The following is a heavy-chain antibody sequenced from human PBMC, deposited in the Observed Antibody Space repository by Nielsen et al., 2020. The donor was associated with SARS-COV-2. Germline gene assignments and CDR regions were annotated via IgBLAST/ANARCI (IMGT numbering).Heavy chain of an antibody. J-gene: IGHJ4*02. Sequence: GGSLRLSCAASGFTFSYSAMHWVRQAPGKWLEWVAAISYEGSYRFYADSVKGRFTISRDNSKNILYLQMNNLRAEDTAVYYCVKDGAYYGVRGVVHFGYGGRGNLVTVSS. CDR1: GFTFSYSA. CDR2: ISYEGSYR. V-gene: IGHV3-30*04. CDR3: VKDGAYYGVRGVVHFGY. D-gene: IGHD3-10*01.